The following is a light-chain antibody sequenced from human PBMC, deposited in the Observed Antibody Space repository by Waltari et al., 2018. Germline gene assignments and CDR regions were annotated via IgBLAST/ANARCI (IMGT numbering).Light chain of an antibody. J-gene: IGKJ1*01. CDR2: DAS. CDR3: QKYGTRPAT. V-gene: IGKV3-20*01. Sequence: LSCGASRSVCSALAWYQQRPGQAPRLLIYDASSRATGIPDRFSGSGSGTDFSLTISRLEPEDFAVYYCQKYGTRPATFGQGTKVEVK. CDR1: RSVCSA.